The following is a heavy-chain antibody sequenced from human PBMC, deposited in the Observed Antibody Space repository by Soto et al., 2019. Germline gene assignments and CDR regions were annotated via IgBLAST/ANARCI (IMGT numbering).Heavy chain of an antibody. J-gene: IGHJ4*02. CDR3: AKDLTITMIVVVMYFDY. CDR2: ISGSGGST. Sequence: PGGSLSLSCAASGCTFSSYAMSWVRQAPGKGLEWVSAISGSGGSTYYADSVKGRFTISRDNSKNTLCLQMNSLRAEDTAVYYCAKDLTITMIVVVMYFDYWGQGTLVTVSS. D-gene: IGHD3-22*01. CDR1: GCTFSSYA. V-gene: IGHV3-23*01.